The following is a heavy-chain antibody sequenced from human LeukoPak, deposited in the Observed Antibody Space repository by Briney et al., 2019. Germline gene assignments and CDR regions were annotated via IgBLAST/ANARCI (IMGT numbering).Heavy chain of an antibody. CDR1: GGSISSYY. CDR2: IYYSGST. CDR3: ARVGDPYCGGDCYSDYYYYYMDV. J-gene: IGHJ6*03. V-gene: IGHV4-59*12. Sequence: SETLSLTCTVSGGSISSYYWSWIRQPPGKGLEWIGYIYYSGSTYYNPSLKSRVTISVDTSKNQFSLKLSSVTAADTAVYYCARVGDPYCGGDCYSDYYYYYMDVWGKGTTVTVSS. D-gene: IGHD2-21*02.